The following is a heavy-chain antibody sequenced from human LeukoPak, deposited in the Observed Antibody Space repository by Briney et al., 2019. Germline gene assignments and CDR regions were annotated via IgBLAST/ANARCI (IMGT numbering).Heavy chain of an antibody. CDR1: GFSFSIYS. Sequence: GGSLRLSCAASGFSFSIYSMNWVRQAPGKGLEWVSFISPSSSTIYYADSVKGRFTISRGDAKNSLYLQMNSLRDEDTAVYYCATDGGYSYGRRGYYFDYWGQGTLVTVSS. J-gene: IGHJ4*02. D-gene: IGHD5-18*01. V-gene: IGHV3-48*02. CDR2: ISPSSSTI. CDR3: ATDGGYSYGRRGYYFDY.